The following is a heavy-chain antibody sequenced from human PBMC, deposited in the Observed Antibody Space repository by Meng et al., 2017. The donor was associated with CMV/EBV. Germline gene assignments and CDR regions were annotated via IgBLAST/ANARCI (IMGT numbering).Heavy chain of an antibody. J-gene: IGHJ4*02. Sequence: SGYTFTGYGISWVRQAPGQGLEWMGWISAYNGNTNYAQKLQGRVTMTTDTSTSTAYMELRSLRSDDTAVYYCARADDFWSGYLGFDYWGQGTLVTVSS. V-gene: IGHV1-18*01. CDR1: GYTFTGYG. CDR3: ARADDFWSGYLGFDY. D-gene: IGHD3-3*01. CDR2: ISAYNGNT.